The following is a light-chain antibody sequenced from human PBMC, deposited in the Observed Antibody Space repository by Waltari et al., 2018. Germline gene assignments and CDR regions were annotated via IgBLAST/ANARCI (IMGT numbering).Light chain of an antibody. CDR2: AST. V-gene: IGKV1-39*01. CDR3: QQSYSTPPWT. Sequence: DIQMTQSPSSLSASVGDRVTITCRASQSISSYLTWYQQKPGKAPKLLIYASTSLQSGVPSRFSGSGSGTDFTLTISSLQPEDFATYYCQQSYSTPPWTYGPGTKVDIK. J-gene: IGKJ3*01. CDR1: QSISSY.